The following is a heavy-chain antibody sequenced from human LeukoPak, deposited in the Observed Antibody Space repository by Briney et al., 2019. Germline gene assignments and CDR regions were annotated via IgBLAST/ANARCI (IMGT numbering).Heavy chain of an antibody. D-gene: IGHD1-26*01. CDR2: VSSYNGNT. CDR3: ARGGRWELPRPYAFDI. V-gene: IGHV1-18*01. CDR1: GYTFTSYG. Sequence: ASVKVSCKASGYTFTSYGITWLRQAPGQGLEWMGWVSSYNGNTNHAQKLQGRVTMTTDTSTSTAYMELRSLRSDDTADYYCARGGRWELPRPYAFDIWGQGTMVTVSS. J-gene: IGHJ3*02.